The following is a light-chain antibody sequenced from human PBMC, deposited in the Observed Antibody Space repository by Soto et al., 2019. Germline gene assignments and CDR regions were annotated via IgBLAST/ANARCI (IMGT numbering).Light chain of an antibody. CDR2: EVI. J-gene: IGLJ3*02. V-gene: IGLV2-14*01. Sequence: QSALTQPASVSGPPGQSITISCTGTSSDIGGYNYVSWYQQYPGKVPKLMIYEVINRPSGVSARFSGSKSGNMASLTISGLQAEDEADYYCCSYTTSSTLWVFGGGTKVTVL. CDR1: SSDIGGYNY. CDR3: CSYTTSSTLWV.